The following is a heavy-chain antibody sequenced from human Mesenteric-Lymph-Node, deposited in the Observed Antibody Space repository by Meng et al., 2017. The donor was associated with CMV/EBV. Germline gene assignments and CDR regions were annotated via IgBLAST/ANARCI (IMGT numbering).Heavy chain of an antibody. CDR1: GYSISSGYY. CDR2: TYHSGST. D-gene: IGHD1-26*01. J-gene: IGHJ4*02. V-gene: IGHV4-38-2*02. Sequence: GSLRLSCTVSGYSISSGYYWGWIRQPPGKGLEWIGSTYHSGSTYYNPSLKSRVTISVDTSKNQFSLKLSSVTAADTAIYYCARDRELLAPAFDSWGQGTLVTVSS. CDR3: ARDRELLAPAFDS.